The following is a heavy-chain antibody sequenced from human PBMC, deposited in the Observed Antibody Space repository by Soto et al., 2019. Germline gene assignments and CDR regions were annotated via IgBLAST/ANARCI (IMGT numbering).Heavy chain of an antibody. CDR3: AREGGSYDSGGYLIRGAFDI. J-gene: IGHJ3*02. Sequence: PSETLSLTSSLSGDSISRIDSYWTWIRQHPEKGLEWIGNIYFRGNTYYSPSLESRLTISVDTSKSQFSLKLTSVTAADTAVYYCAREGGSYDSGGYLIRGAFDIWGQGTMVTVSS. D-gene: IGHD3-22*01. CDR2: IYFRGNT. V-gene: IGHV4-31*03. CDR1: GDSISRIDSY.